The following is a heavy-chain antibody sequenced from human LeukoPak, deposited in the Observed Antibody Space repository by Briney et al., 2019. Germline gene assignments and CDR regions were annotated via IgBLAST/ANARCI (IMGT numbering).Heavy chain of an antibody. CDR3: ARGSRTYYYDSQGFDP. CDR1: GGSFSGYY. D-gene: IGHD3-22*01. J-gene: IGHJ5*02. Sequence: SETLSLTCAVYGGSFSGYYWSWIRQPPGKGLEWIGEINRSGSTNYNPSLKSRVTISVDTSKNQFSLKLSSVTAADTAVYYCARGSRTYYYDSQGFDPWGQGTLVTVSS. CDR2: INRSGST. V-gene: IGHV4-34*01.